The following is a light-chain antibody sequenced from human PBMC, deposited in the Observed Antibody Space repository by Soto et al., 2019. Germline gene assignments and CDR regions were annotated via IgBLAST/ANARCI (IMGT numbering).Light chain of an antibody. CDR2: DNT. CDR3: QSYDTSLSAAV. V-gene: IGLV1-40*01. Sequence: QSVLTQPASVSGAPGQRVTISCTGSRSNIGAGYAVHWYQQLPGTAPKLLIYDNTNRPSGVPDRFSASESGTSASLAITGLQSEDEADYYCQSYDTSLSAAVFGGGTKVTVL. CDR1: RSNIGAGYA. J-gene: IGLJ2*01.